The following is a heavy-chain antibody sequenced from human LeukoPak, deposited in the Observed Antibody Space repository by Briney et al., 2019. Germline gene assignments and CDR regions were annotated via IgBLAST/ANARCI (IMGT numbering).Heavy chain of an antibody. D-gene: IGHD1-26*01. V-gene: IGHV3-21*01. CDR3: ARAGVGATNDYFDY. J-gene: IGHJ4*02. Sequence: GGSLRLSCAASGFTLSSYSMSWVRQAPGKGLEWVSSISSSSSYIYYADSVKGRFTISRDNAKNSLYLQINSLRAEDTAVYYCARAGVGATNDYFDYWGQGTLVTVSS. CDR1: GFTLSSYS. CDR2: ISSSSSYI.